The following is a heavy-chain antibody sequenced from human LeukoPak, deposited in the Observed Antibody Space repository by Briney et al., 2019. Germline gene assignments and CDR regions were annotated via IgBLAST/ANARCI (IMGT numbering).Heavy chain of an antibody. V-gene: IGHV4-59*08. CDR2: IYYTGST. CDR1: GGSISSHY. J-gene: IGHJ4*02. CDR3: ARLAYRGPAVADFDY. D-gene: IGHD6-19*01. Sequence: ETLSPTCTVSGGSISSHYWSWIRQPPGKGLEWIGYIYYTGSTNYNPSLESRVTMSVDTSKKQFSLKLRSVTAADTAVYYCARLAYRGPAVADFDYWGQGTLVTISS.